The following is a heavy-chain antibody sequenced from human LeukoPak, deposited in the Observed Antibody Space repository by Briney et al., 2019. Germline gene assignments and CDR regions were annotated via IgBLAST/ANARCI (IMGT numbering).Heavy chain of an antibody. CDR1: GFSFSSYW. V-gene: IGHV3-7*02. Sequence: PGGPLRLSCAASGFSFSSYWMTWVRQAPGKGLEWVAHIKVDGSEKYYVDSVKGRFTVSRDNAKNSLYLQMNSLRAEDTAVYYCARAGFDRGDIVVVPETDYYYYYGMDVWGQGTTVTVSS. J-gene: IGHJ6*02. CDR3: ARAGFDRGDIVVVPETDYYYYYGMDV. CDR2: IKVDGSEK. D-gene: IGHD2-2*01.